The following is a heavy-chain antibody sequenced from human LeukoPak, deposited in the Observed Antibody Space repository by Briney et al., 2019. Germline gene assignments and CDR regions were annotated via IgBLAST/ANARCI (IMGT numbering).Heavy chain of an antibody. CDR1: GFTFSSYE. D-gene: IGHD2-15*01. CDR2: ISSSGRTM. J-gene: IGHJ6*04. Sequence: PGGSLRLSCAASGFTFSSYEMNWVRQAPGKGLEWVSYISSSGRTMYYADSVKGRFTISRDNAKNSLYLQMNSLRAEDTAVYYCAREATRISPALDAWGKGTTVTVSS. CDR3: AREATRISPALDA. V-gene: IGHV3-48*03.